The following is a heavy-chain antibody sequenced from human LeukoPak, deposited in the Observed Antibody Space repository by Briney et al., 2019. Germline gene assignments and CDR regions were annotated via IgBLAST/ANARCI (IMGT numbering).Heavy chain of an antibody. Sequence: GGSLRLSCVASGFTFSDYAMSWVRQAPGKGLEWVSGISDSGGSTYYADSVKGRCTISRDNSKNTVALQMNNLRAEDTAVYFCARHDSFIPYWGQGTLVTVSS. D-gene: IGHD3-16*02. CDR2: ISDSGGST. V-gene: IGHV3-23*01. J-gene: IGHJ4*02. CDR1: GFTFSDYA. CDR3: ARHDSFIPY.